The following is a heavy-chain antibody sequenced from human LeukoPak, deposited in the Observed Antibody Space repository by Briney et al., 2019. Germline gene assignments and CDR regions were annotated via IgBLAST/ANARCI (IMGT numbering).Heavy chain of an antibody. J-gene: IGHJ4*02. Sequence: ASVKVSCKASGYTFTSYGINWVRQAPGQGLEWMGWISVYNDNTNYAQRLQDRVTMTTDTSTNTAYMEPRSLRSDDTAVYYCARHASGYYEGGGFDYWGQGTLVTVSS. V-gene: IGHV1-18*01. CDR3: ARHASGYYEGGGFDY. CDR1: GYTFTSYG. CDR2: ISVYNDNT. D-gene: IGHD3-22*01.